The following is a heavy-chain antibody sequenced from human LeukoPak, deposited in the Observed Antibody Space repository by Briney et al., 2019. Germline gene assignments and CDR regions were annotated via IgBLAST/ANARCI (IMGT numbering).Heavy chain of an antibody. J-gene: IGHJ5*02. D-gene: IGHD3-22*01. CDR1: GGSFSRYS. CDR3: ASAPNYYTSTRSDR. CDR2: SNHSGSS. V-gene: IGHV4-34*01. Sequence: SETLSLTCAVYGGSFSRYSWSWVRQPPGQGLEWIGESNHSGSSRYSPSLKSRVTMSLDTSKNQFSPRLSSVTAADTAVYYCASAPNYYTSTRSDRWGQGILVTVSS.